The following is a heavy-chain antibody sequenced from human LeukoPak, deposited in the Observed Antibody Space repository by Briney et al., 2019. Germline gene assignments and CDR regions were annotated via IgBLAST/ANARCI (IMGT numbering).Heavy chain of an antibody. D-gene: IGHD3-16*02. CDR3: ARVGSGSYLKGYFDY. CDR2: ISYDGRIK. Sequence: GGSLRLSCTGSGFTFTTYALHWVRQGPGKGPEWVAVISYDGRIKYYADSVKGRFTISRDNSKNTLHLQMNSLRTGDTAFYYCARVGSGSYLKGYFDYWGQGTLVSVSS. V-gene: IGHV3-30*04. J-gene: IGHJ4*02. CDR1: GFTFTTYA.